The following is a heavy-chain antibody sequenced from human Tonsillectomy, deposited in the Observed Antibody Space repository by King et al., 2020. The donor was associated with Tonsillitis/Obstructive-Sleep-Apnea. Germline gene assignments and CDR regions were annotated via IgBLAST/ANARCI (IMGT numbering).Heavy chain of an antibody. Sequence: VQLQQWGAGLLKPSETLSLTCAVYGGSFSGYYWSWIRQPPGKGLEWIGEINHSGSTNYNPSLKSRVTISVDTSKNQFSLKLSSVTAADTAVYYCARGEIVVVVAATGLYNWFDPWGQGTLVTVSS. CDR2: INHSGST. CDR3: ARGEIVVVVAATGLYNWFDP. V-gene: IGHV4-34*01. CDR1: GGSFSGYY. J-gene: IGHJ5*02. D-gene: IGHD2-15*01.